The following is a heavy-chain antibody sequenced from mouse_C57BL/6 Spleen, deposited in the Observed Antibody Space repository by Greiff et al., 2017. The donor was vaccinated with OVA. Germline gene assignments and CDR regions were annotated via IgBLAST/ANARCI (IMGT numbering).Heavy chain of an antibody. CDR1: GFTFSSYA. Sequence: DVKLVESGGGLVKPGGSLKLSCAASGFTFSSYAMSWVRQTPEKRLEWVATISDGGSYTYYPDNVKGRFTISRDNAKNNLYLQMSHLKSEDTAMYYCARGLGKAWFAYWGQGTLVTVSA. CDR2: ISDGGSYT. J-gene: IGHJ3*01. V-gene: IGHV5-4*03. CDR3: ARGLGKAWFAY. D-gene: IGHD4-1*01.